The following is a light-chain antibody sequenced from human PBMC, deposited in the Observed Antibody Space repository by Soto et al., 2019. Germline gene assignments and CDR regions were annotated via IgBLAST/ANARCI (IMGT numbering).Light chain of an antibody. CDR2: EVS. Sequence: QSVLTQPASVSGSPGQSITISCTGTSSDVGSYNLVSWCQQHPGKAPKLMIYEVSKRPSGVSNRFSGSKSGNTASLTISGLQAEDEADYYCCSYAGSSLLYVFGTGTKVTVL. CDR3: CSYAGSSLLYV. V-gene: IGLV2-23*02. J-gene: IGLJ1*01. CDR1: SSDVGSYNL.